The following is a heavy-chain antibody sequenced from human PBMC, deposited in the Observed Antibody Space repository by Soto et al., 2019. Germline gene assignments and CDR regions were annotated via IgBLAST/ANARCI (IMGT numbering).Heavy chain of an antibody. D-gene: IGHD3-3*01. V-gene: IGHV4-61*01. CDR3: ARDSLYDFWSGHYNPYYYGMDV. CDR1: GGSVSSGSYY. CDR2: IYYSGST. Sequence: SETLSLTCTVSGGSVSSGSYYWSWIRQPPGKGLEWIGYIYYSGSTNYNPSLKSRVTISVDTSKNQFSLKLSSVTAADTAVYYCARDSLYDFWSGHYNPYYYGMDVWGQGTTVTVSS. J-gene: IGHJ6*02.